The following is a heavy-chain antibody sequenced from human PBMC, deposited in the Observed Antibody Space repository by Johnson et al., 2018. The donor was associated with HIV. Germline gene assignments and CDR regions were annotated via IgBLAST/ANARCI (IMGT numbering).Heavy chain of an antibody. CDR1: GFTFDDYG. CDR2: IKQDGSEK. J-gene: IGHJ3*02. V-gene: IGHV3-7*01. Sequence: VQLVESGGGVVRPGGSLRLSCVASGFTFDDYGMSWVRQAPGKGLEWVANIKQDGSEKYYVDSVKGRFTISRDNSKNTLYLQMNSLRAEDTAVYYCAKDSSRYYDSRGAFDIWGQGTMVTVSS. D-gene: IGHD3-22*01. CDR3: AKDSSRYYDSRGAFDI.